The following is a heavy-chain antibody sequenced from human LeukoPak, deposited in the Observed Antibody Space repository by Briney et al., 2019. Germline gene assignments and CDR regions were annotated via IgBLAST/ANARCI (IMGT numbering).Heavy chain of an antibody. CDR3: AKESQKGVWELPDY. V-gene: IGHV3-30*04. Sequence: PGGSLRLSCTASGFTFTSYAMHWVRQAPGKGLEWVAVISYDASNKYYADSVKGRFTISRDNSKNTLYLQMNSLRVEDTAGYYCAKESQKGVWELPDYWGQGTLVTVSS. J-gene: IGHJ4*02. CDR2: ISYDASNK. CDR1: GFTFTSYA. D-gene: IGHD1-26*01.